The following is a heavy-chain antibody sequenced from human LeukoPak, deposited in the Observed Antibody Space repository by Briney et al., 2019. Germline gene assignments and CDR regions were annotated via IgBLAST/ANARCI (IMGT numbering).Heavy chain of an antibody. D-gene: IGHD6-13*01. CDR3: ARDGAGKDYYYYMDV. CDR2: IYTSGST. Sequence: PSETLSLTCTVSGGSISSYYWSWIRQPAGKGLEWIGRIYTSGSTNYHPSLKSRVTMSVDTSKNQFSLKLSSVTAADTAVYYCARDGAGKDYYYYMDVWGKGTTVTVSS. V-gene: IGHV4-4*07. J-gene: IGHJ6*03. CDR1: GGSISSYY.